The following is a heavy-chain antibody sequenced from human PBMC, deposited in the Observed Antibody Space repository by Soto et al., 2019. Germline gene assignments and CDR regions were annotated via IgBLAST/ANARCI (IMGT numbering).Heavy chain of an antibody. V-gene: IGHV3-15*07. CDR2: IKSKAGGGST. D-gene: IGHD2-21*01. J-gene: IGHJ6*02. Sequence: EVQLVESGGGLVKPGGSLRLSCAASGYAFSVAWMNWVRQAPGKGLEWVGRIKSKAGGGSTDYAAPVKGRFIISRDDSKNTLYLKMNSLEIEDTAVYSCTAGVVGLTNGLDVWGQGTTVTVSS. CDR3: TAGVVGLTNGLDV. CDR1: GYAFSVAW.